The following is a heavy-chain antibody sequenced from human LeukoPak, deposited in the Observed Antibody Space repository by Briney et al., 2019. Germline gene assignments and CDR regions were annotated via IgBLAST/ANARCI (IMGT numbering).Heavy chain of an antibody. CDR1: GGTFSSYA. J-gene: IGHJ3*02. Sequence: SVKVSCKASGGTFSSYAISWVRQAPGQGLEWMGGIIPILGTANYAQKFQGRVTITTDESTSTAYMELSSLRSEDTAVYYCARARSQYYYDSSGYDAFDIWGQGTMVTVSS. CDR2: IIPILGTA. D-gene: IGHD3-22*01. V-gene: IGHV1-69*05. CDR3: ARARSQYYYDSSGYDAFDI.